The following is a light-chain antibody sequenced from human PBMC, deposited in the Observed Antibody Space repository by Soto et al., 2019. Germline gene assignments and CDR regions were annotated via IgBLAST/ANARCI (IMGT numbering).Light chain of an antibody. V-gene: IGKV2-28*01. CDR1: QSLLQSNGYKY. Sequence: DVVMTQSPLSLPVTPGEPASISCRSSQSLLQSNGYKYLDWYLQKPGQSTQLLIYLGSNRASGVPDRFSGSGSDTDFTLKISRVEAEDVGVYYCMQAVQSPWTFGQGTKVEIK. J-gene: IGKJ1*01. CDR3: MQAVQSPWT. CDR2: LGS.